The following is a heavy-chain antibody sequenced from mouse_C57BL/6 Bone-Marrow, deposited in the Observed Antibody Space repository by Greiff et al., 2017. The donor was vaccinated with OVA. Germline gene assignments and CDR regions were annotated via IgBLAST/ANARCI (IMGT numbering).Heavy chain of an antibody. V-gene: IGHV1-62-3*01. CDR1: GYTFTSYW. CDR2: IDPNYGTT. D-gene: IGHD2-5*01. Sequence: QVQLQQPGAELVKPGASVKLSCKASGYTFTSYWMHWVKQRPGRGLEWIGRIDPNYGTTSYNQKFKGKATLTVDQSSSTAYMQLNSLTSEDSAVYYCARSPLYYSNYEGYWGQGTTLTVSS. J-gene: IGHJ2*01. CDR3: ARSPLYYSNYEGY.